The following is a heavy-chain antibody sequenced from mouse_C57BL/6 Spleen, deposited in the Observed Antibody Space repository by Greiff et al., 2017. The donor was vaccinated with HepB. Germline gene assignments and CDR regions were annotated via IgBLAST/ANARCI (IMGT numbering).Heavy chain of an antibody. D-gene: IGHD2-1*01. CDR3: ARTAYGNYDDY. CDR2: INPYNGGT. V-gene: IGHV1-19*01. J-gene: IGHJ2*01. Sequence: DVKLQESGPVLVKPGASVKMSCKASGYTFTDYYMNWVKQSHGKSLEWIGVINPYNGGTSYNQKFKGKATLTVDKSSSTAYMELNSLTSEDSAVYYCARTAYGNYDDYWGQGTTLTVSS. CDR1: GYTFTDYY.